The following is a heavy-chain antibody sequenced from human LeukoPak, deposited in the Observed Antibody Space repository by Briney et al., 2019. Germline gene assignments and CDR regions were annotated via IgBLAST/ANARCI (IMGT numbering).Heavy chain of an antibody. D-gene: IGHD5-24*01. J-gene: IGHJ4*02. CDR3: ARDPRDDHNSLDY. V-gene: IGHV3-7*03. CDR1: GFIFSNYW. CDR2: IKEDGSAR. Sequence: GSLRLSCEASGFIFSNYWMSWVRQSPEKGLEWVANIKEDGSARYYVDSVKGRFTISRDNAKNSLYLQMGSLRADDTAMYYCARDPRDDHNSLDYWGQGTQVTVSS.